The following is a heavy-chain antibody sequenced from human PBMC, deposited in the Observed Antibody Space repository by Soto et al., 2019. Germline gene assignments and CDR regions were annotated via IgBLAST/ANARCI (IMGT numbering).Heavy chain of an antibody. D-gene: IGHD2-2*01. CDR2: ISSSSSTI. CDR1: GCTFISYS. CDR3: ARALGYCSSTSCYLYYYYYMDV. Sequence: PGGSLRLSCAASGCTFISYSMNWVRQAPGKGLEWVSYISSSSSTIYYADSVKGRFTISRDNAKNSLYLQMNSLRAEDTAVYYCARALGYCSSTSCYLYYYYYMDVWGKGTTVTVSS. J-gene: IGHJ6*03. V-gene: IGHV3-48*01.